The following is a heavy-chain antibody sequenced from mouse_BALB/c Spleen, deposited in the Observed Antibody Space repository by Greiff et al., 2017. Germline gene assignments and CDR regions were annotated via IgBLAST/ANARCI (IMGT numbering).Heavy chain of an antibody. CDR2: IRLKSNNYAT. D-gene: IGHD1-1*01. CDR1: GFTFSNYW. V-gene: IGHV6-6*02. CDR3: TRDYYGSRD. Sequence: EVMLVESGGGLVQPGGSMKLSCVASGFTFSNYWMNWVRQSPEKGLEWVAEIRLKSNNYATHYAESVKGRFTISRDDSKSSVYLQMNNLRAEDTGVYYCTRDYYGSRDWGQGTLVTVSA. J-gene: IGHJ3*01.